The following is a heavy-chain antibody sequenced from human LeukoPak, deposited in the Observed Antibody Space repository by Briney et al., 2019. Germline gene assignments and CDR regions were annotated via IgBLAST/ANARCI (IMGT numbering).Heavy chain of an antibody. CDR3: ARAAGTPAFDY. CDR2: ISWDGGST. D-gene: IGHD1-1*01. CDR1: GFTFDDYA. V-gene: IGHV3-43D*04. J-gene: IGHJ4*02. Sequence: GGSLRLSCAASGFTFDDYAMHWVRQAPGKGLEWVSLISWDGGSTYYADSVKGRFTISRDNSKNSLYLQMNSLRAEDTAFYYCARAAGTPAFDYWGQGTLVTVSS.